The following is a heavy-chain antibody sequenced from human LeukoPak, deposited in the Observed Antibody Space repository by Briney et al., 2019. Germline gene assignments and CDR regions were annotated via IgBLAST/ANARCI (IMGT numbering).Heavy chain of an antibody. J-gene: IGHJ4*02. Sequence: ASVKVSCKASGYTFTSYYMHWVRQAPGQGLEWMGIINPSGGSTSYAQKLQGRVTMTRDMSTSTVYMELSSLRSEDTAVYYCARDSIMITFGGVIALDYWGQGTLVTVSS. CDR2: INPSGGST. D-gene: IGHD3-16*02. V-gene: IGHV1-46*01. CDR1: GYTFTSYY. CDR3: ARDSIMITFGGVIALDY.